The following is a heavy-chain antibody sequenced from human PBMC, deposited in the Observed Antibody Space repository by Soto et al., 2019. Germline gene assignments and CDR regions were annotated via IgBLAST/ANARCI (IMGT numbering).Heavy chain of an antibody. V-gene: IGHV4-4*02. CDR3: AREDGYSYGIGGKGDYGMDV. Sequence: QVQLQESGPGLVKPSGTLSLTCAVSGGSISSSNWWSWVRQPPGKGLEWIGEIYHSGSTNYNPSLKSRVTISVDKSKNQFSLKLSSVTAADTAVYYCAREDGYSYGIGGKGDYGMDVWGQGTTVTVSS. CDR1: GGSISSSNW. CDR2: IYHSGST. J-gene: IGHJ6*02. D-gene: IGHD5-18*01.